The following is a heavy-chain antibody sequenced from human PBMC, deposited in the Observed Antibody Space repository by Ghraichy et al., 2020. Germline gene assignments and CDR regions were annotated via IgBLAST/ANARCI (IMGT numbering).Heavy chain of an antibody. D-gene: IGHD6-13*01. J-gene: IGHJ6*03. Sequence: SETLSLTCTVSGGSISSYYWSWIRQPPGKGLEWIGYIYYSGSTNYNPSLKSRVTISVDTSKNQFSLKLSSVTAADTAVYYCARLGAGSSWYRTSDYYYMDVWGKGTTVTVSS. V-gene: IGHV4-59*01. CDR3: ARLGAGSSWYRTSDYYYMDV. CDR2: IYYSGST. CDR1: GGSISSYY.